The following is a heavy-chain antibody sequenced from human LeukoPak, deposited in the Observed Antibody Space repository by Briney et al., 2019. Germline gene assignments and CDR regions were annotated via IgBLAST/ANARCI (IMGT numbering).Heavy chain of an antibody. CDR2: INHSGST. CDR1: GGSFSGYY. V-gene: IGHV4-34*01. CDR3: ARVSGSYFLYYYYMDV. J-gene: IGHJ6*03. D-gene: IGHD1-26*01. Sequence: SETLSLTCAVYGGSFSGYYWSWIRQPPGKGLEWIGEINHSGSTNYNPSLKSRVTISVDTSKNQFSLKLSSVAAADTAVYYCARVSGSYFLYYYYMDVWGKGTTVTISS.